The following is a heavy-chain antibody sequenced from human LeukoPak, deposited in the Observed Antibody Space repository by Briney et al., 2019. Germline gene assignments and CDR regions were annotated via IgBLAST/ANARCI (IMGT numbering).Heavy chain of an antibody. CDR2: IYSGGST. CDR1: GFTVSSNY. V-gene: IGHV3-53*01. D-gene: IGHD3-22*01. J-gene: IGHJ4*02. Sequence: PGGSLRLSCAASGFTVSSNYMSWVRQAPGKGLEWVSVIYSGGSTYYADSVKGRFTISRDNSKKTVYVQMNSLRAEDTAVYYCAKVWGLLPPFFDYWGQGTLVTVSS. CDR3: AKVWGLLPPFFDY.